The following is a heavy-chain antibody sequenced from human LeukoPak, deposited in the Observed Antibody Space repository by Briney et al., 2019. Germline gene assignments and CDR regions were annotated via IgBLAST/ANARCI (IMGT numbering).Heavy chain of an antibody. Sequence: PGGSLRLSCAASGFTFDDYAMHWVRQAPGKGLEWVSLIIGDGGSTYYADSVKGRFTISRDNSKNSLYLQMNSLRTEDTALYYCAKDSVDTAMVPLYYMDVWGKGTTVTVSS. CDR2: IIGDGGST. V-gene: IGHV3-43*02. J-gene: IGHJ6*03. CDR1: GFTFDDYA. D-gene: IGHD5-18*01. CDR3: AKDSVDTAMVPLYYMDV.